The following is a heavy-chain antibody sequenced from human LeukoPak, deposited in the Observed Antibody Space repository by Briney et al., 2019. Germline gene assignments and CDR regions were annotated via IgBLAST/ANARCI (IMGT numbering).Heavy chain of an antibody. CDR3: AREGYMVRGLAYYFDY. D-gene: IGHD3-10*01. Sequence: ASVKVSCKASGYTFTSYGISWVRPAPGQGLEWMGWISAYNGNTNYAQKLQGRVTMTTDTSTSTAYMELRSLRSDDTAVYYCAREGYMVRGLAYYFDYWGQGTLVTVSS. J-gene: IGHJ4*02. V-gene: IGHV1-18*01. CDR1: GYTFTSYG. CDR2: ISAYNGNT.